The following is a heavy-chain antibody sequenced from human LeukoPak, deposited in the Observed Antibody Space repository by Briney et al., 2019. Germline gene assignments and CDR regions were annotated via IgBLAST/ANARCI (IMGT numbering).Heavy chain of an antibody. V-gene: IGHV3-33*01. J-gene: IGHJ4*02. CDR2: IWYDGSNK. Sequence: PGRSLRLSCAASGLTFSSYGMHWVRQAPGKGLEWVAVIWYDGSNKYYADSVKGRFTISRDNSKNTLYMQMNILRAEDTAVYYCASGRITMVRGDILFDYWGQGTLVTVAS. CDR1: GLTFSSYG. D-gene: IGHD3-10*01. CDR3: ASGRITMVRGDILFDY.